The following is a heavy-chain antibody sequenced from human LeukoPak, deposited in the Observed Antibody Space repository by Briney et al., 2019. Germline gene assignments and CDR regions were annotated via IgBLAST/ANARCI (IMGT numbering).Heavy chain of an antibody. J-gene: IGHJ5*01. V-gene: IGHV3-74*01. CDR3: ATDPDLHGHSFFES. CDR2: INGDGSRP. CDR1: GFSFSSNW. D-gene: IGHD2-15*01. Sequence: GGSLRLSCEASGFSFSSNWMHWVRQVAGRGLVWVARINGDGSRPAYAASAEGRFSISRDNAKNTLYLQMNSLRAEDAAVYYCATDPDLHGHSFFESWGQGNLVTVSS.